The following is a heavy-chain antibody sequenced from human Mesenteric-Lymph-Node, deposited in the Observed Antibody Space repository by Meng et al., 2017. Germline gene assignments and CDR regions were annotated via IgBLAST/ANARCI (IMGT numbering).Heavy chain of an antibody. Sequence: SVKVSCKASGYTFTGYYMHWVRQAPGQGLEWMGGIIPIFGTANYAQKFQGRVTITTDESTSTAYMELSSLRSEDTAVYYCASLYYDSSGYYRRDAFDIWGQGTMVTVSS. D-gene: IGHD3-22*01. V-gene: IGHV1-69*05. CDR3: ASLYYDSSGYYRRDAFDI. CDR1: GYTFTGYY. CDR2: IIPIFGTA. J-gene: IGHJ3*02.